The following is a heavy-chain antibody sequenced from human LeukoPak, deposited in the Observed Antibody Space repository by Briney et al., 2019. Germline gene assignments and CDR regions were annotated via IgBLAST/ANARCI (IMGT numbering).Heavy chain of an antibody. CDR1: GGSFSGYY. V-gene: IGHV4-34*01. D-gene: IGHD3-10*01. Sequence: SETLSLTCAVYGGSFSGYYWSWIRQPPGKGLEWIGEINHSGSTNYNPSLKSRVTISVDTSKNQFSLKLSSVTAADTAVYYCARDTGYYYGSGSNNWFDPWGQGTLVTVSS. CDR2: INHSGST. CDR3: ARDTGYYYGSGSNNWFDP. J-gene: IGHJ5*02.